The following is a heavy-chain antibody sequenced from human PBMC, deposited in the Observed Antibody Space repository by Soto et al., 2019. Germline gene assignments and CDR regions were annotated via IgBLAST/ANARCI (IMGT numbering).Heavy chain of an antibody. Sequence: VGSLRLSCAASGFTFSSYSMNWVRQAPGKGLEWVSSISSSSSYIYYADSVKGRFTISRDNAKNSLYLQMNSLRAEDTAVYYCARGPGEDYYDSSGYYRYFDYWGQGTLVTVSS. CDR3: ARGPGEDYYDSSGYYRYFDY. V-gene: IGHV3-21*01. CDR1: GFTFSSYS. J-gene: IGHJ4*02. CDR2: ISSSSSYI. D-gene: IGHD3-22*01.